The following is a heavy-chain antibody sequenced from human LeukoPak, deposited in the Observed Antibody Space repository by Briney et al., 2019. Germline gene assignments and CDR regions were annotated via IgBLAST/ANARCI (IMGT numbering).Heavy chain of an antibody. J-gene: IGHJ3*02. CDR3: ARGPRYNWNYGNTGAFDI. CDR2: INHSGST. D-gene: IGHD1-7*01. CDR1: GGSFSAYY. V-gene: IGHV4-34*01. Sequence: SETLSLTCTVSGGSFSAYYWSWIRQPPGMGLEWIGEINHSGSTNYNPSLKSRVTISVDTSKNQFSLKLSSVTAADTAVYYCARGPRYNWNYGNTGAFDIWGQGTMVTVSS.